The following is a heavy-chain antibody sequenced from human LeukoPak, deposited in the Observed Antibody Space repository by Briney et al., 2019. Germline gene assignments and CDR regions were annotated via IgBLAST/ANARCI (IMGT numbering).Heavy chain of an antibody. CDR2: ISSSSSYI. J-gene: IGHJ3*02. D-gene: IGHD2-15*01. V-gene: IGHV3-21*01. CDR1: GFTFSSYT. CDR3: ARETYCSSGSCYKGNAFDI. Sequence: PGGSLRLSCAASGFTFSSYTMNWVRQAPGKGLEWVSSISSSSSYIYYADSMKGRFTISRDNAKNSLYLQMNSLRADDTAVYYCARETYCSSGSCYKGNAFDIWGQGTMVTVSS.